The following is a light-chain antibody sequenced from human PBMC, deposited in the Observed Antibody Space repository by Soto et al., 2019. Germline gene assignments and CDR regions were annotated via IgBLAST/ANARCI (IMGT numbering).Light chain of an antibody. Sequence: QLVLTQSSSASASLRSSVKLTCTLSSGYTKYIVTWHQQQPGKAPRYLMRLEGSGKYNKGNGVPERFSGSSSGADRYLTISNLQSDDEADYYCETSDSNTHVFGPGTKLTVL. J-gene: IGLJ1*01. CDR1: SGYTKYI. V-gene: IGLV4-60*03. CDR3: ETSDSNTHV. CDR2: LEGSGKY.